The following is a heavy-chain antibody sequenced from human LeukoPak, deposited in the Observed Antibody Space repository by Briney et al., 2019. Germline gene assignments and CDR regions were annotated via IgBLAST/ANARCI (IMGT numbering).Heavy chain of an antibody. V-gene: IGHV1-18*01. D-gene: IGHD5-12*01. CDR3: ARASGYDSPHYYYYMDV. J-gene: IGHJ6*03. CDR2: ISAYNGNT. Sequence: GASVKVSCKASGYTFTSYGISWVRQAPGQGLEWMGWISAYNGNTNYAQKLQGRVTMTTDTSTSTAHMELRSLRSDDTAVYYCARASGYDSPHYYYYMDVWGKGTTVTVSS. CDR1: GYTFTSYG.